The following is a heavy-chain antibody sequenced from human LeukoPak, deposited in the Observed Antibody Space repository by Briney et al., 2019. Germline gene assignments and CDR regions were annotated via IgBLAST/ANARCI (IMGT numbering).Heavy chain of an antibody. V-gene: IGHV1-46*01. CDR2: INPSGGST. CDR3: ARDLPTDYYDSSGYVDY. Sequence: ASVKVSCKASGYTFTSYYMHWVRQAPGQGLEWMGIINPSGGSTSYAQKFQGRVTMTRDTSTSTVYMELSSLRSEDTAVYYCARDLPTDYYDSSGYVDYWGRGTLVTVSS. CDR1: GYTFTSYY. D-gene: IGHD3-22*01. J-gene: IGHJ4*02.